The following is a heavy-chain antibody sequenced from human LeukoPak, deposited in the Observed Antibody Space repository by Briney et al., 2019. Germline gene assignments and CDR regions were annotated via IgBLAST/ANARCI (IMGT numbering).Heavy chain of an antibody. CDR1: GFTFSSYS. D-gene: IGHD6-19*01. J-gene: IGHJ4*02. Sequence: GGSLRLSCAASGFTFSSYSMTWVRQAPGKGLEWVSSISSSSSYIYYADSVKGRFTISRDNSKNTLYPQMNSLRAEDTAVYYCAKDAGYSSGWVFDYWGQGTLVTVSS. CDR2: ISSSSSYI. V-gene: IGHV3-21*01. CDR3: AKDAGYSSGWVFDY.